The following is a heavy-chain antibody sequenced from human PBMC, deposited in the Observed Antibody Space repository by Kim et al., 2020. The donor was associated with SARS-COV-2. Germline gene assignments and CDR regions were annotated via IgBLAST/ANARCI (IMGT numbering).Heavy chain of an antibody. V-gene: IGHV3-15*01. CDR1: GFTISNDY. CDR3: NSGRGGTAGKIYDY. J-gene: IGHJ4*01. Sequence: GGSLRLSCAASGFTISNDYMSWVRQAPGKGLEWVAGINSDGSGKKTEVAARGRGSFTSERDKAKEKLYMKMKSVEDADAYYCDCNSGRGGTAGKIYDY. D-gene: IGHD2-15*01. CDR2: INSDGSGKKT.